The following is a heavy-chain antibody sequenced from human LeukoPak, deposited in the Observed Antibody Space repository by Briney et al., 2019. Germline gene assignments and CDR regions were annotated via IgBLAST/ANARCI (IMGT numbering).Heavy chain of an antibody. CDR1: GGSISSYY. J-gene: IGHJ4*02. CDR3: ARGNVDTAMVWFDY. Sequence: SETLSLTCTVSGGSISSYYWGWLRQPPGKGLEWIGYIYYSGSTNYNPSLKSRVTISVDTSKNQFSLKLSSVTAADTAVYYCARGNVDTAMVWFDYWGQGTLVTVSS. CDR2: IYYSGST. D-gene: IGHD5-18*01. V-gene: IGHV4-59*01.